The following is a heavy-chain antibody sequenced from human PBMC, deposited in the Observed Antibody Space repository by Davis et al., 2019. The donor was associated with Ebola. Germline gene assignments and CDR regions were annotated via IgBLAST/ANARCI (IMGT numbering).Heavy chain of an antibody. CDR3: SRGTASLRGIPFYYRLDV. Sequence: SVKVSCQASLYTFPHYAINWLRQAPGQGLEWMGCINTTTGNPTFAHGFTGRFILSLDTSVSTSYLQINSLKPEDTAIYFCSRGTASLRGIPFYYRLDVWGQGTTVTVSS. D-gene: IGHD3-10*01. V-gene: IGHV7-4-1*02. J-gene: IGHJ6*02. CDR2: INTTTGNP. CDR1: LYTFPHYA.